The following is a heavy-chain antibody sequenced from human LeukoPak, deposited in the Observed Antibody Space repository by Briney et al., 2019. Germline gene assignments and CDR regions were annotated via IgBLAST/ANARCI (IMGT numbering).Heavy chain of an antibody. Sequence: SETLSLTCAVYGGSFSGYYWSWIRQPPGKGLEWIGEINHSGSTNYNPSLKSRVTISVDTSKNQFSLKLSSVTAADTAVYYCARRSITMVRGVIGAFDIWGQGTMVTVSS. CDR3: ARRSITMVRGVIGAFDI. CDR1: GGSFSGYY. V-gene: IGHV4-34*01. J-gene: IGHJ3*02. CDR2: INHSGST. D-gene: IGHD3-10*01.